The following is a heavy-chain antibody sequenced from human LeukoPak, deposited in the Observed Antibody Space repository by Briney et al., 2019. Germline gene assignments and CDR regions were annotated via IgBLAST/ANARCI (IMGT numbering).Heavy chain of an antibody. CDR3: AREDVLLRSDH. D-gene: IGHD1-26*01. J-gene: IGHJ4*02. CDR1: GYTFTGYY. Sequence: ASVKVSCKASGYTFTGYYMHWVRQAPGQGLEWMGRINPNSGGTNYAQKFQGRVTMTRDTSISAAYMELSRLRSDDTAVYYCAREDVLLRSDHWGQGTLVTVSS. CDR2: INPNSGGT. V-gene: IGHV1-2*06.